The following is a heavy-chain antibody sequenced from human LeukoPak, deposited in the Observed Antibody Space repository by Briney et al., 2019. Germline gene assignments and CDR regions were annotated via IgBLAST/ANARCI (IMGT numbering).Heavy chain of an antibody. D-gene: IGHD3-22*01. CDR3: ASTRDDSTGYYLVY. V-gene: IGHV4-39*02. CDR2: IYYTGTT. J-gene: IGHJ4*02. Sequence: SETLSLTCTVSGVSIRGSSYYWGWIRQPPGKGLEWMGNIYYTGTTYYNPSLKSRVTISVDTSKNHFSLRLRSVTDADTAVYFCASTRDDSTGYYLVYWGQGTLVTVSS. CDR1: GVSIRGSSYY.